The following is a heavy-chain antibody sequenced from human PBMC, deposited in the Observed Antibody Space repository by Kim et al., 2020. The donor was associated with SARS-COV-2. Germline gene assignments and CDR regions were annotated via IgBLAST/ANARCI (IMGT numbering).Heavy chain of an antibody. V-gene: IGHV4-34*01. CDR3: ARSIAARLYYYYGMDV. Sequence: SPKCRVPISVDTSKNQFSLKLSSVTAADTAVYYCARSIAARLYYYYGMDVWGQGTTVTVSS. D-gene: IGHD6-6*01. J-gene: IGHJ6*02.